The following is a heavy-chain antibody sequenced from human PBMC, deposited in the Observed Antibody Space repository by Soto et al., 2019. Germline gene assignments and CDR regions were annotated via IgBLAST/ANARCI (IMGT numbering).Heavy chain of an antibody. D-gene: IGHD3-10*01. V-gene: IGHV1-8*01. Sequence: GASVKVSCKASGYTFTSYDINWVRQATGQGLEWMGWMNPNGGSTSYAQKFQGRVTMTRDTSTSTVYMELSSLRSEDTAVYYCARESATYYYGSGSSRSINYGMDVWGQGTTVTVSS. J-gene: IGHJ6*02. CDR2: MNPNGGST. CDR1: GYTFTSYD. CDR3: ARESATYYYGSGSSRSINYGMDV.